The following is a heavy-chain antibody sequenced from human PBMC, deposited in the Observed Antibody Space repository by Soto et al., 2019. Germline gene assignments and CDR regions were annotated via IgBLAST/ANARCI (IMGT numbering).Heavy chain of an antibody. J-gene: IGHJ4*02. CDR3: ARGPGSAAGTFDY. Sequence: PSETLSLTCAVYGGSFSGYYWSWIRQPPGKGLEWIGEINHSGSTNYNPSLKSRVTISVDTSKNQFSLKLSSVTAADTAVYYCARGPGSAAGTFDYWGQGTLVTVSS. CDR1: GGSFSGYY. D-gene: IGHD6-13*01. CDR2: INHSGST. V-gene: IGHV4-34*01.